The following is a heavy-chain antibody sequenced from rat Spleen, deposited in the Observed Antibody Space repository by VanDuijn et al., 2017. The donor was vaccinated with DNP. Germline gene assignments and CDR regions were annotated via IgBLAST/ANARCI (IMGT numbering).Heavy chain of an antibody. Sequence: EVQLVESGGGLVQPGRSLNLSCAASGFTFSDYYMAWVRQAPTKGLEWVAYIGSDGYAPYYGDSVKGRFTISRDNAKSTLYLQMNSLRSEDMATYYCIRWNSGHFDYWGQGVMVTVSS. CDR1: GFTFSDYY. V-gene: IGHV5-22*01. CDR2: IGSDGYAP. D-gene: IGHD4-3*01. J-gene: IGHJ2*01. CDR3: IRWNSGHFDY.